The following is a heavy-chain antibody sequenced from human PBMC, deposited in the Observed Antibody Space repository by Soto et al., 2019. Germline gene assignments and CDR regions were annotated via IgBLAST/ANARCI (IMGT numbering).Heavy chain of an antibody. J-gene: IGHJ6*02. D-gene: IGHD3-16*01. Sequence: GASVKVSCKTSGYTSSSSSISWVRQAPGQGLEWMGWINVYNGDTIYVQKFQGRVTMTTDTSTSTAYMELTSLTSDDTAIYYCARDIGGGEDVWGQGTTVTVSS. CDR2: INVYNGDT. CDR3: ARDIGGGEDV. V-gene: IGHV1-18*01. CDR1: GYTSSSSS.